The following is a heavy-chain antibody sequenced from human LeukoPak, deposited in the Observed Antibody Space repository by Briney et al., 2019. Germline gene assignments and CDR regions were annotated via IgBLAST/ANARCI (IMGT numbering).Heavy chain of an antibody. Sequence: ASVKASCKVSGYTLTELSMHWVRQAPGQGLEWMGGFDPEDGETIYAQKFQGRVTMTEDTSTDTAYMELSSLRSEDTAVYYCATDLRGIVGENWFDPWGQGNLGTVSS. CDR2: FDPEDGET. D-gene: IGHD1-26*01. J-gene: IGHJ5*02. CDR3: ATDLRGIVGENWFDP. V-gene: IGHV1-24*01. CDR1: GYTLTELS.